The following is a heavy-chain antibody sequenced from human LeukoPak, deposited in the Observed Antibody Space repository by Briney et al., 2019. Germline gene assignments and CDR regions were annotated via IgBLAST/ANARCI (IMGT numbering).Heavy chain of an antibody. CDR3: ARHSYGSGDNWFDP. Sequence: SETLSLTCTVSGASISSYHWSWIRQPAGKGLEWIGRVYSSGSTNYNPSLKSRVTMSVDTSKKEVSLMLTSVTAADTAVYYCARHSYGSGDNWFDPWGQGTLVTVSS. J-gene: IGHJ5*02. D-gene: IGHD3-10*01. V-gene: IGHV4-4*07. CDR1: GASISSYH. CDR2: VYSSGST.